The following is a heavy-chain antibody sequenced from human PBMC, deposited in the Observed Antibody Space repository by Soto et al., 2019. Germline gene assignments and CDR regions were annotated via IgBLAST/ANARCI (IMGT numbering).Heavy chain of an antibody. V-gene: IGHV4-4*07. J-gene: IGHJ5*02. CDR2: IYTSGST. CDR1: GGSISSYY. CDR3: AREGPDYDFWSGYFNWFDP. D-gene: IGHD3-3*01. Sequence: SETLSLTCTVSGGSISSYYWSWIRQPAGKGLEWIGRIYTSGSTNYNPSLKSRVTMSVDTSKNQFSLKLSSVTAADTAVYYCAREGPDYDFWSGYFNWFDPWGQGTLVTVSS.